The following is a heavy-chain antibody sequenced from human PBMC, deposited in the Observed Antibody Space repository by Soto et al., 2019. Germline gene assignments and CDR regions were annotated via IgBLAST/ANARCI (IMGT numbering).Heavy chain of an antibody. CDR2: INAGNGNT. CDR3: ASRSKTTVTTRGNYYYYGMDV. J-gene: IGHJ6*02. D-gene: IGHD4-17*01. V-gene: IGHV1-3*01. CDR1: GYTFTSYA. Sequence: ASVKVSCKASGYTFTSYAMHWVRQAPGQRLEWMGWINAGNGNTKYSQKFQGRVTITRDTSASTAYMELSSLRSEDTAVYYCASRSKTTVTTRGNYYYYGMDVWGQGTTVPVSS.